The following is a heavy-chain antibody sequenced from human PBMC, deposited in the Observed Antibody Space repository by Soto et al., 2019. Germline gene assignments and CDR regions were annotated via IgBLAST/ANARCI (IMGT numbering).Heavy chain of an antibody. D-gene: IGHD2-2*01. J-gene: IGHJ6*02. Sequence: PGGTLRLSCAASGFSFSEYHMDWVRQAPGKGKEWIGRTSNEANDSTTDYTPYVKGRFTISRDDSKSTLFLQMTGLKTEDTAVYYCVKQVYCSSTRCFDIMDVWGPGTPSTVTS. CDR1: GFSFSEYH. CDR2: TSNEANDSTT. V-gene: IGHV3-72*01. CDR3: VKQVYCSSTRCFDIMDV.